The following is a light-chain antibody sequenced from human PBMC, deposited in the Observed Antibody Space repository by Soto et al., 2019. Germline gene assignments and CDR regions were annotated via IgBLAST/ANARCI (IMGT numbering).Light chain of an antibody. J-gene: IGKJ1*01. CDR2: DAS. Sequence: AIQLTQSPSSLSASVGDRVTITCRASQGISSALVWYQQKSGKAPKLLIYDASSLQSGVPSRFSGSGSGTDFTLTISSLQPEDFATYYCQQFNSYPQTFGQGTKVEIK. V-gene: IGKV1-13*02. CDR3: QQFNSYPQT. CDR1: QGISSA.